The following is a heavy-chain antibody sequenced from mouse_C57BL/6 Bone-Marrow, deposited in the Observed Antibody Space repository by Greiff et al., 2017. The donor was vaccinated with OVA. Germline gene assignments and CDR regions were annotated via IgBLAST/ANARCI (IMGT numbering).Heavy chain of an antibody. CDR2: IYPRSGNT. V-gene: IGHV1-81*01. CDR1: GYTFTSYG. D-gene: IGHD2-2*01. J-gene: IGHJ2*01. Sequence: QVQLQQSGAELARPGASVKLSCKASGYTFTSYGISWVKQSTGQGLEWIGEIYPRSGNTYYNEKFKGKATLTADKSSSTAYMELRSLTSEDSAVYFCATARVTTSFDYWGQGTTLTVSS. CDR3: ATARVTTSFDY.